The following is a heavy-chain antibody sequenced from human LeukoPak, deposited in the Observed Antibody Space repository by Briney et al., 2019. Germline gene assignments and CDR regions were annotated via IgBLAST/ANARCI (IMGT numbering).Heavy chain of an antibody. CDR2: IYYSGST. CDR3: ARIEPYSAAGYFDL. J-gene: IGHJ2*01. V-gene: IGHV4-59*01. Sequence: SETLSLTCTVSGGSISSYYWSWIRQPPGKGLEWIGYIYYSGSTNYNPSLKSRVTISVDTSKNQFSLKLSSVTAADTAVYYCARIEPYSAAGYFDLWGRGTLVTVSS. D-gene: IGHD6-13*01. CDR1: GGSISSYY.